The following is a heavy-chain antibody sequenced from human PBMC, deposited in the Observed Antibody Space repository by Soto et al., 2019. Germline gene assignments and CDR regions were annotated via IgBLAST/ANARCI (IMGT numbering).Heavy chain of an antibody. CDR3: ARDGVAAGLYLDN. J-gene: IGHJ4*02. V-gene: IGHV3-7*01. Sequence: VGSLRLSCAASGFVFRSYWMSWVRQAPGKGLEWVANINQDGSEKYYVDSVRGRFIITRDNAENSLYLQMNSLRAEDTALYYCARDGVAAGLYLDNWGQGTLVTVSS. CDR2: INQDGSEK. CDR1: GFVFRSYW. D-gene: IGHD6-19*01.